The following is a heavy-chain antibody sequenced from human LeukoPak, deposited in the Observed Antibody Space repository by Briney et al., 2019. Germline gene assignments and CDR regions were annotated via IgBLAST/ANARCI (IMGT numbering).Heavy chain of an antibody. CDR1: GGSFSTYY. CDR3: ARGRITNYYDSSDHAYRSYHYMDV. CDR2: INHSGNS. D-gene: IGHD3-22*01. J-gene: IGHJ6*03. V-gene: IGHV4-34*01. Sequence: SETLSLTCAVSGGSFSTYYWSWIRQPPGKGLEWIGEINHSGNSNYNPSLKSRLTISIDTSKKQFALRLSSVTAADTAVYYCARGRITNYYDSSDHAYRSYHYMDVWGKGTMVAVSS.